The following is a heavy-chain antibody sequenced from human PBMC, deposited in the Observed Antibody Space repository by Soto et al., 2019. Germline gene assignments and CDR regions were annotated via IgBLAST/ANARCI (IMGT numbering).Heavy chain of an antibody. CDR3: ARDPYYYDSHYYYGVGV. CDR2: IKQDGSEE. D-gene: IGHD3-22*01. CDR1: GFSFNRHW. Sequence: GGSLRLSCAASGFSFNRHWMTWVRQAPGKGLEWVASIKQDGSEEYHVDSVKGRFTISRDNADNSLFLQMNSLRAEDTAVYFCARDPYYYDSHYYYGVGVWGQGTTVTVSS. V-gene: IGHV3-7*01. J-gene: IGHJ6*02.